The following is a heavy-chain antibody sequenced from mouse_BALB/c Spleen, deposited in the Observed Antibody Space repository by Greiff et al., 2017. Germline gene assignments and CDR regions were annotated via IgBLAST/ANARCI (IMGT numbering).Heavy chain of an antibody. CDR3: ALGGAWFDY. CDR2: IDPANGNT. D-gene: IGHD4-1*01. Sequence: EVQLQQSGAELVKPGASVKLSCTASGFNIKDTYMHWVKQRPEQGLEWIGRIDPANGNTKYDPKFQGKATITADTSSNTAYLQLSSLTSEDAAVFYCALGGAWFDYWGQGTLVTVSA. CDR1: GFNIKDTY. V-gene: IGHV14-3*02. J-gene: IGHJ3*01.